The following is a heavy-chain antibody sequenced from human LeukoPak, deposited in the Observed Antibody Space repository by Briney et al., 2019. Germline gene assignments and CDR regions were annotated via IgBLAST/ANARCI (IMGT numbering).Heavy chain of an antibody. CDR3: ARELKYYYGSGSYYFDY. J-gene: IGHJ4*02. D-gene: IGHD3-10*01. Sequence: GASVKVSCRASGYTFTGYYMHWVRQAPGQGLEWMGRINPNSGGTNYAQKFQGRVTMTRDTSISTAYMELSRLRSDDTAVYYCARELKYYYGSGSYYFDYWGQGTLVTVSS. V-gene: IGHV1-2*06. CDR1: GYTFTGYY. CDR2: INPNSGGT.